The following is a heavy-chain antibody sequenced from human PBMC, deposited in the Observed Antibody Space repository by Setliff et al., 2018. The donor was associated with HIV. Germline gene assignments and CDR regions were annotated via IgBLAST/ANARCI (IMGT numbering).Heavy chain of an antibody. CDR1: GYRFRDFY. CDR2: VYPEDGQT. J-gene: IGHJ6*03. Sequence: ASVKVSCKVSGYRFRDFYMHWVQQAPGRGLEWMGLVYPEDGQTIYAEKFQGRVNITADTSTGTTYMHLSSLRSEDTAVYYCARSRQEVVYFYYYMDFWGKGTTVTVS. V-gene: IGHV1-69-2*01. CDR3: ARSRQEVVYFYYYMDF.